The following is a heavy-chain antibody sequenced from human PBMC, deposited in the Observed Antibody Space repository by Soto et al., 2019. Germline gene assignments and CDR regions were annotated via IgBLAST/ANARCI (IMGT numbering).Heavy chain of an antibody. V-gene: IGHV4-59*01. CDR1: GGSISSYY. CDR3: AREVVVVAARAHWFDP. D-gene: IGHD2-15*01. CDR2: IYYSGST. J-gene: IGHJ5*02. Sequence: SETLSLTCTVSGGSISSYYWSWIRQPPGKGLEWIGYIYYSGSTNYNPSLKSRVSISVDTAKNQFSLKLSSVTAADAAVYDCAREVVVVAARAHWFDPWGQGTLVNVS.